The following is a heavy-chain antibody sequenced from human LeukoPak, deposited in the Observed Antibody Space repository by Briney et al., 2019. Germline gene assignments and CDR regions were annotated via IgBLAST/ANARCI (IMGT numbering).Heavy chain of an antibody. J-gene: IGHJ4*02. Sequence: SETLSLTCTVSGGSISSYYWSWIRQPPGKGLEWIGYIYYSGSTNYNPSLKSRVTISIDTSKNQFSLKLSSVTAADTAVYYCARQVTDGSGSYNLDCWGQGTLVTVSS. D-gene: IGHD3-10*01. V-gene: IGHV4-59*08. CDR2: IYYSGST. CDR1: GGSISSYY. CDR3: ARQVTDGSGSYNLDC.